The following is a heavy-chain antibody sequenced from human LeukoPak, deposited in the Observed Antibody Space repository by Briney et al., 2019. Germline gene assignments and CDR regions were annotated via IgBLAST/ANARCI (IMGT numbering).Heavy chain of an antibody. J-gene: IGHJ4*02. CDR2: MYYDGSS. CDR1: GGSINSGTFY. V-gene: IGHV4-39*01. CDR3: ARRSDSGSDDGEDYFDY. D-gene: IGHD1-26*01. Sequence: SETLSLACTVSGGSINSGTFYWGWIRQPPGKGLEWIGSMYYDGSSYYNPSLKIRVTTSVDTSKNQFSLKLTSVTAADTAVYFCARRSDSGSDDGEDYFDYWGQGTLVTVSS.